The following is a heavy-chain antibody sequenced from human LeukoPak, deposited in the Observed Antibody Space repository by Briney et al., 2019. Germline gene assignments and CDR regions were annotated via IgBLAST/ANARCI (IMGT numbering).Heavy chain of an antibody. Sequence: SETLSLTCTVSGGSISSYYWSWIRQPPGKGLEWIGYIYYSGSTNYNPSLKSRVTISVDTSKNQFSLKLSSVTAADTAVYYCARGYVKNFDYWGQGTLVTVSS. CDR3: ARGYVKNFDY. CDR1: GGSISSYY. D-gene: IGHD5-12*01. J-gene: IGHJ4*02. CDR2: IYYSGST. V-gene: IGHV4-59*12.